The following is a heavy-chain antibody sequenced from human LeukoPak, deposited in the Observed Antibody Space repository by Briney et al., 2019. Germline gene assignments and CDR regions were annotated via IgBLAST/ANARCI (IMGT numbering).Heavy chain of an antibody. J-gene: IGHJ4*02. CDR1: GGTFSSYA. D-gene: IGHD1-26*01. Sequence: GASVKVSCKASGGTFSSYAISGVRQAPGQGLEWMGGIIPIFGTANYAQKFQGRVTITADESTSTAYMELSSLRSEDTAVYYCAAGREWETGPDYWGQGTLVTVSS. CDR2: IIPIFGTA. CDR3: AAGREWETGPDY. V-gene: IGHV1-69*13.